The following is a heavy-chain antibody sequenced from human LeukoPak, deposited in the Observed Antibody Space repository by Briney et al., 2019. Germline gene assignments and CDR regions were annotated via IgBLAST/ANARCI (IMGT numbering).Heavy chain of an antibody. D-gene: IGHD3-3*01. CDR3: ARAGYDFWSGYNDAFDI. CDR2: FFYRGST. CDR1: GDSISPYY. J-gene: IGHJ3*02. Sequence: SETLSLTCTVSGDSISPYYWSWIRQPPGKGLEWVGYFFYRGSTNYNASLKSRVTISLDTSKNQFSLKLSSVTAADTAVYYCARAGYDFWSGYNDAFDIWGQGTMVTVSS. V-gene: IGHV4-59*01.